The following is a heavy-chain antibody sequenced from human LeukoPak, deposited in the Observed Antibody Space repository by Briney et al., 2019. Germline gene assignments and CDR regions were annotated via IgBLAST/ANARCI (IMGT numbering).Heavy chain of an antibody. V-gene: IGHV1-18*01. CDR2: ISAYNGNT. J-gene: IGHJ6*03. CDR3: ARDAPYSSSSPGHMDV. CDR1: GYTFTSYG. Sequence: GASVKVSCKASGYTFTSYGISWVRQAPGQGLEWMGWISAYNGNTNYAQKLQGRVTMTTDTSTSTAYMELRSLRSDDTAVYYCARDAPYSSSSPGHMDVWGKGTTVTVSS. D-gene: IGHD6-6*01.